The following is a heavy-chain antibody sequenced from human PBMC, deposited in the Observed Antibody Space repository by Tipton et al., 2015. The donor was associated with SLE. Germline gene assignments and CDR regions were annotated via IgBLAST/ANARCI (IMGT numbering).Heavy chain of an antibody. J-gene: IGHJ4*02. CDR3: ARAGRAWNLFDY. CDR1: GGSISSYY. D-gene: IGHD1-1*01. CDR2: IYYSGST. V-gene: IGHV4-59*08. Sequence: TLSLTCTVSGGSISSYYWSWIRQPPGKGLEWIGYIYYSGSTNYNPSLKSRVTISVDTSKNQFSLKLSSVTAADTAVYYCARAGRAWNLFDYWGQGTLVTASS.